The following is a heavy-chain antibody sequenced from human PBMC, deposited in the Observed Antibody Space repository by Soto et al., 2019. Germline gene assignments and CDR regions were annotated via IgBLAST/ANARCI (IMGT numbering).Heavy chain of an antibody. CDR3: ARDRVYYYDNSGYYNFDY. D-gene: IGHD3-22*01. J-gene: IGHJ4*02. V-gene: IGHV3-30-3*01. CDR2: VSYDGNNQ. CDR1: GFIFSNYA. Sequence: QVQLVESGGGVVQPGRSLRVSCAASGFIFSNYAMHWVRQAPGKGLEWVAVVSYDGNNQFYAESVKGRFTISRDSSKTTLYLQMNNLREEHPAVYYCARDRVYYYDNSGYYNFDYWGQGTLVIVSS.